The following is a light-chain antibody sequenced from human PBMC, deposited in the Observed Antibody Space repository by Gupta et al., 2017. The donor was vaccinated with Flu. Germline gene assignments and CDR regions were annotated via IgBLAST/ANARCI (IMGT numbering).Light chain of an antibody. CDR1: QSINNN. V-gene: IGKV3-15*01. CDR3: QQECNCPPS. Sequence: LLMTQSPATLSVSPGDRASLSCRAGQSINNNLAWYQQKPGQAPRLLIYDASTRGTVFPARFSVSGSGTXFNLTIXSRQSEDFAVYSCQQECNCPPSFGXGTKVEIK. CDR2: DAS. J-gene: IGKJ4*01.